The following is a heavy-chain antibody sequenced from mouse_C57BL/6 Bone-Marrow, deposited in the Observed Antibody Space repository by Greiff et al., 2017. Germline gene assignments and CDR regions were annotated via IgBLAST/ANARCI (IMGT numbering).Heavy chain of an antibody. D-gene: IGHD2-4*01. CDR1: GYTFTDYY. J-gene: IGHJ2*01. V-gene: IGHV1-26*01. Sequence: EVQLQQSGPELVKPGASVKISCKASGYTFTDYYMNWVQQSHGKSLEWIGDINPNNGGTNYNEKFKSKATLTGDKSSSTAYMQLSSLTSEDSAVYYCAHYDYGDYGDYWGQGTTLTVSS. CDR3: AHYDYGDYGDY. CDR2: INPNNGGT.